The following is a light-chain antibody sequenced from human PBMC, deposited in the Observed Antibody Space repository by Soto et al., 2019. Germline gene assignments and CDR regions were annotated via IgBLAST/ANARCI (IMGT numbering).Light chain of an antibody. CDR3: QKYNNWPQWK. Sequence: EIVCTQSPGNLSLSPVEIATLSCRSIQSLSNNIYLAWYQQKPGQAPRLLIYDASTRATGIPARFSGSGSGTEFTLTIRSLQSEDFAVYYCQKYNNWPQWKLGSGTQVDLK. V-gene: IGKV3-15*01. J-gene: IGKJ1*01. CDR1: QSLSNN. CDR2: DAS.